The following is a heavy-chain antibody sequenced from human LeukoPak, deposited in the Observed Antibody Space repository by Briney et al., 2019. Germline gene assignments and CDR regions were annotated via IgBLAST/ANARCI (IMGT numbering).Heavy chain of an antibody. CDR3: ALSSGWYGGFDY. CDR1: GYSISSVYY. Sequence: TSETLSLTCTVSGYSISSVYYWGWVRQPPGEGLGGIGYFYCSGSTNYKPSLKSRITIAIDTSTSQYSPKLSSVAAADTAVDYCALSSGWYGGFDYWGQGTLVTVSS. D-gene: IGHD6-19*01. J-gene: IGHJ4*02. V-gene: IGHV4-61*01. CDR2: FYCSGST.